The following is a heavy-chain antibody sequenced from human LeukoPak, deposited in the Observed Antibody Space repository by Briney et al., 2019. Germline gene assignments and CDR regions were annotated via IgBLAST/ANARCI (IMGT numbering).Heavy chain of an antibody. J-gene: IGHJ4*02. CDR1: GFTSSDYY. CDR3: AREQPYTAGTIDY. CDR2: ISSSGSTI. Sequence: GGSLRLSCAASGFTSSDYYMSWIRQAPGKGLEWVSYISSSGSTIYYANSVKGRFTISRDNAKNSLYLQMNSLRAEDTAVYYCAREQPYTAGTIDYWGQGTLVTVSS. V-gene: IGHV3-11*04. D-gene: IGHD1/OR15-1a*01.